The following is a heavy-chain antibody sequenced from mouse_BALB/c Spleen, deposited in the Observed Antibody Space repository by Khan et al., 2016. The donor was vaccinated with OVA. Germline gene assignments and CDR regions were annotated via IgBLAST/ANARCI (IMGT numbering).Heavy chain of an antibody. J-gene: IGHJ4*01. Sequence: QIQLVQSGPELKKPGETVKISCKASGYTFRNYGMNWVKQAPGKGLKWLGWINTYTGEPTYADAFKGRFAFSLETSATTAYLQIKILKNEDTATYFCARPPYFSDVMVYWGHGTSVTVAS. D-gene: IGHD2-10*01. CDR2: INTYTGEP. V-gene: IGHV9-3-1*01. CDR3: ARPPYFSDVMVY. CDR1: GYTFRNYG.